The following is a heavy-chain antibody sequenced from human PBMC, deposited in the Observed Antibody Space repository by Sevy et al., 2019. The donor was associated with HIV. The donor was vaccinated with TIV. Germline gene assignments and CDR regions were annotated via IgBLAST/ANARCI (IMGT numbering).Heavy chain of an antibody. D-gene: IGHD3-16*01. CDR1: GFTFTSYA. CDR2: IWYDGSNK. CDR3: ARGDREAYENGGYYFDY. J-gene: IGHJ4*02. V-gene: IGHV3-33*01. Sequence: GGSLRLSCAAAGFTFTSYAMHWVRQAPGKGLEWVAVIWYDGSNKYYADSVKGRFTISRDTSKNTLFLLMNNLRAEDTAVYYCARGDREAYENGGYYFDYWGQGTLVTVSS.